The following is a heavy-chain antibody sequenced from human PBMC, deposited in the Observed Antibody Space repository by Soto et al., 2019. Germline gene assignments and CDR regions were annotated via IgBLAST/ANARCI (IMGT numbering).Heavy chain of an antibody. J-gene: IGHJ1*01. D-gene: IGHD4-17*01. V-gene: IGHV1-46*01. CDR1: GYTFTSYA. Sequence: ASVKVSCKASGYTFTSYAMHWVRQAPGQGLEWMGIINPNGGSTGYAQKFQGRAAMTRDMSTGTVYMDLTSLTSEDTAVYYCARAPDYSDYAYFQYWGQGTPVTVSS. CDR3: ARAPDYSDYAYFQY. CDR2: INPNGGST.